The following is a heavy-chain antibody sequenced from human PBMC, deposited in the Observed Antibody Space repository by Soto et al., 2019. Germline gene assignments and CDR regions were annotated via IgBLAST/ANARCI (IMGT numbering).Heavy chain of an antibody. V-gene: IGHV3-15*01. CDR1: GFTFSNAW. CDR3: TTPVRSSYDPGIAVAGTFDY. D-gene: IGHD6-19*01. CDR2: IKSKTDGGTT. Sequence: GGSLRLSCAASGFTFSNAWMSWVRQAPGKGLEWVGRIKSKTDGGTTDYAAPVKGRFNISRDDSKNTLYLQMNSLKTEDTAVYYCTTPVRSSYDPGIAVAGTFDYWGQGTLVTVSS. J-gene: IGHJ4*02.